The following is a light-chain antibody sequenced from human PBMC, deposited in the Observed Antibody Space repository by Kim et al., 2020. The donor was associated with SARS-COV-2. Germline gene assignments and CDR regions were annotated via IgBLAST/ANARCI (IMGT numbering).Light chain of an antibody. CDR3: QHYGSLVT. CDR2: GAS. V-gene: IGKV3-20*01. J-gene: IGKJ4*01. CDR1: QSISSSY. Sequence: LAPGEGATLSCRASQSISSSYLAWYQQKPGQPPRLLIYGASSRATGIPDRFSGSVSGADFTLTISRLEPEDFAVYYCQHYGSLVTFGGGTKVDIK.